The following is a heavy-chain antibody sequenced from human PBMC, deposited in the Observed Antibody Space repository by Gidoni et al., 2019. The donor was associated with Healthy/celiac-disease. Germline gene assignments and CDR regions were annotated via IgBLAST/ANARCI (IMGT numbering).Heavy chain of an antibody. Sequence: EVQLVESGGGLVKPGGSLRLSCAASGFTFSSYSMNWVRQAPGKGLEWVSSISSSSSYIYYADSVKGRFTISRDNAKNSLYLQMNSLRAEDTAVYYCARVGDYYKPPNFDYWGQGTLVTVSS. CDR1: GFTFSSYS. CDR3: ARVGDYYKPPNFDY. CDR2: ISSSSSYI. J-gene: IGHJ4*02. D-gene: IGHD2-21*02. V-gene: IGHV3-21*01.